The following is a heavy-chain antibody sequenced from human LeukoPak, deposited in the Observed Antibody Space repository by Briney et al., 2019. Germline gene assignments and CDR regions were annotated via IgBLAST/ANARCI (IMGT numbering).Heavy chain of an antibody. Sequence: PSETLSLTCAVYGGSFSGYYWSWIRQPPGKGLDWIGEINHSGSTNYNPSLKSRVTISVDTSKNQFSLKLSSVTAADTAVYYCAVSLTSYFDYWGQGTLVTVSS. J-gene: IGHJ4*02. CDR1: GGSFSGYY. V-gene: IGHV4-34*01. CDR3: AVSLTSYFDY. CDR2: INHSGST.